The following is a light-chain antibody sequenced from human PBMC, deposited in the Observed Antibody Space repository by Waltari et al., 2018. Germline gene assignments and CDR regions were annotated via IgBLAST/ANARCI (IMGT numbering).Light chain of an antibody. V-gene: IGKV3-20*01. J-gene: IGKJ1*01. CDR1: QSFTRA. Sequence: SCRTSQSFTRALAWYQQEPGQAPRLLIYGASNRATGIPDRFSGSGSGTDFSLTISSLEPEDFAVYYCQHYLRLPVTFGQGTKVEVK. CDR3: QHYLRLPVT. CDR2: GAS.